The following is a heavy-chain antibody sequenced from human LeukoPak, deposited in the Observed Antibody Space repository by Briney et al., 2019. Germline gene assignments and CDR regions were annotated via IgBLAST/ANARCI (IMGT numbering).Heavy chain of an antibody. CDR2: IYHSGST. CDR3: ARDLLEWPGAFDI. Sequence: PSETLSLTCAVSGGSISSSNWWSWVRQPPGKGLEWIGEIYHSGSTNYNPSLKSRVTISVDKSKNQFSLKLSSVTAADTAVYYCARDLLEWPGAFDIWGQGTMVTVSS. CDR1: GGSISSSNW. V-gene: IGHV4-4*02. D-gene: IGHD3-3*01. J-gene: IGHJ3*02.